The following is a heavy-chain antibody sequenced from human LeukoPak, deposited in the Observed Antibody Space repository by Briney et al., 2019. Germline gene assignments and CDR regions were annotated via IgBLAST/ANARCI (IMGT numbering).Heavy chain of an antibody. V-gene: IGHV4-59*01. D-gene: IGHD3-22*01. CDR1: GGSINGYY. CDR3: ARADYDTSAYYYTFDY. CDR2: IYYRGST. Sequence: SETLSLTCTVSGGSINGYYWSWIRQPPEKGLEWIGYIYYRGSTNYNPSLKSRVTVSVDTSKNQFSLKLNSVTAADTAVYYCARADYDTSAYYYTFDYWGQETLVTVSS. J-gene: IGHJ4*02.